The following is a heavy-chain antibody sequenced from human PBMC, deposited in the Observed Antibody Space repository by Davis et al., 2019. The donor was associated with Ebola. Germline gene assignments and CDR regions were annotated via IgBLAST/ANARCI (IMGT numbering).Heavy chain of an antibody. CDR3: AKDRGFSTGPLDY. D-gene: IGHD1-14*01. V-gene: IGHV3-33*06. Sequence: SCAASGFTFSSYRMHWVRQAPGKGLEWVAVTWYDGSNKYYADSVKGRFTISRDNSKNTLYPQMNSLRAEDTAVYYCAKDRGFSTGPLDYWGQGTLVTVSS. CDR1: GFTFSSYR. CDR2: TWYDGSNK. J-gene: IGHJ4*02.